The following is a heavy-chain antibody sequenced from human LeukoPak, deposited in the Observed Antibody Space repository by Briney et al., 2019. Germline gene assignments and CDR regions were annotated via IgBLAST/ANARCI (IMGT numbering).Heavy chain of an antibody. V-gene: IGHV3-21*01. Sequence: GGSLRLSCAASGFTISGYWMSWVRQAPGKGLEWVSSISSSSSYIYYADSVKGRFTVSRDNSKNTLYLQMNNLRAEDTAVYYCARDLNLPDAFDIWGQGAIVTVSS. CDR2: ISSSSSYI. CDR3: ARDLNLPDAFDI. D-gene: IGHD1-14*01. CDR1: GFTISGYW. J-gene: IGHJ3*02.